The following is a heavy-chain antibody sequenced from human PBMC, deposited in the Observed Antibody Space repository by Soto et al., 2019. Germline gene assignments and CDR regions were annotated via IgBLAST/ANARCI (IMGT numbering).Heavy chain of an antibody. Sequence: GGSLRLSCAASGFTFSSYAMSWVGQATGKGLEWVSAISGSGGSTYYADSVKGRFTISRDNSKNTLYLQMNSLRAEDTAVYYCAKSPLIAAAGDYFDYWGQGTLVTVSS. CDR2: ISGSGGST. CDR3: AKSPLIAAAGDYFDY. D-gene: IGHD6-13*01. J-gene: IGHJ4*02. V-gene: IGHV3-23*01. CDR1: GFTFSSYA.